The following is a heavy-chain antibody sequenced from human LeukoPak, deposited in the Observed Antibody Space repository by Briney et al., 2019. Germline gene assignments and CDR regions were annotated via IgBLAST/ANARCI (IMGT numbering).Heavy chain of an antibody. V-gene: IGHV4-59*08. J-gene: IGHJ4*02. CDR2: FFYSGST. Sequence: PSETLSLTCTVSSGSIRSYYWSWIRQPPGKGLEWIGGFFYSGSTYYNPSLKSRLTISGDPSKDQFSLKLNSVTAADTAVYYCAKHHVLATTNFDSWGQGTLVIVSS. CDR3: AKHHVLATTNFDS. D-gene: IGHD5-12*01. CDR1: SGSIRSYY.